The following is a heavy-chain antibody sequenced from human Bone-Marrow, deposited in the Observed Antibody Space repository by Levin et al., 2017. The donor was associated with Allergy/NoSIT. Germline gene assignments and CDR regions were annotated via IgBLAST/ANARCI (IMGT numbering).Heavy chain of an antibody. D-gene: IGHD3-22*01. CDR1: GFTFSSYG. Sequence: QAGGSLRLSCAASGFTFSSYGMHWVRQAPGKGLEWVAVIWYDGSNKYYADSVKGRFTISRDNSKNTLYLQMNSLRAEDTAVYYCARGRYYYDSSGYFDYWGQGTLVTVSS. J-gene: IGHJ4*02. V-gene: IGHV3-33*01. CDR2: IWYDGSNK. CDR3: ARGRYYYDSSGYFDY.